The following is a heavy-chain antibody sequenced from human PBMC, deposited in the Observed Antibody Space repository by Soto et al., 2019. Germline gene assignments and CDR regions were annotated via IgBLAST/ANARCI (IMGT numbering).Heavy chain of an antibody. V-gene: IGHV3-30-3*01. D-gene: IGHD3-22*01. CDR2: ISYDGSNK. Sequence: VGSLRLSCAASGFTFSSYAMHWVRQAPGKGLEWVAVISYDGSNKYYADSVKGRFTISRDNSKNTLYLQMNSLRAEDTAVYYCAVVITFGYFDYWGQGTLVTVSS. J-gene: IGHJ4*02. CDR3: AVVITFGYFDY. CDR1: GFTFSSYA.